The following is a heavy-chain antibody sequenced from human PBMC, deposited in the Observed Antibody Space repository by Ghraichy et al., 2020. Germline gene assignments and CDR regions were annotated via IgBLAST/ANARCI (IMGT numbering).Heavy chain of an antibody. CDR3: ARSTYYDILTGYYQYYFDY. Sequence: GGSLRLSCAASGFTFSSYWMSWVRQAPGKGLEWVANIKQDGSEKYYVDSVKGRFTISRDNAKNSLYLQMNSLRAEDTAVYYCARSTYYDILTGYYQYYFDYWSQGTLVTGSS. CDR1: GFTFSSYW. J-gene: IGHJ4*02. D-gene: IGHD3-9*01. V-gene: IGHV3-7*01. CDR2: IKQDGSEK.